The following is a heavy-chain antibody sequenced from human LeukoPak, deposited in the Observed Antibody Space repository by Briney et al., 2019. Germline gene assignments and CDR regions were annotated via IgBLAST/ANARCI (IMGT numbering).Heavy chain of an antibody. CDR3: ARARRSLDY. Sequence: VASVQASCKASGYTFTSYYMHWVRQAPGQGLEWMGIINPSGGSTSYAQKFQGGVTMTRDTSTSTVYMELSSLRSEDTAVYYCARARRSLDYWGQGTLVTVSS. CDR1: GYTFTSYY. V-gene: IGHV1-46*01. CDR2: INPSGGST. J-gene: IGHJ4*02. D-gene: IGHD2-15*01.